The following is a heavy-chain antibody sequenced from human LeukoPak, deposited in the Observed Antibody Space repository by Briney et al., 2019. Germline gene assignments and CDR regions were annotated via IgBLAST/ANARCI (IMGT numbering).Heavy chain of an antibody. V-gene: IGHV3-23*01. Sequence: GGSLRLSCAASGFTFSNFAMSWVRQAPGKGLEWVSSISGSGDNTYYEDSVKGRFTISRDTSKNTLSLQMNSLRVEDTAVYYCAREKGRGVISPYYDYWGQGTLVTVSS. D-gene: IGHD3-10*01. J-gene: IGHJ4*02. CDR1: GFTFSNFA. CDR3: AREKGRGVISPYYDY. CDR2: ISGSGDNT.